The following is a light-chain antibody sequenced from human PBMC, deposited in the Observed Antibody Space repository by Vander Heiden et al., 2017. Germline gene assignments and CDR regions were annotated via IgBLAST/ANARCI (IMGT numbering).Light chain of an antibody. Sequence: DIQMTQSPSSLPESVGDRVTITCQASQDISSHLNWYQQKPGKAPNLLIYDASDLETGVPSRFSGSGSGTHFTFTIGSLQPEDFATYFCQQYDNRPYTFGQGTKLDIK. CDR1: QDISSH. CDR3: QQYDNRPYT. J-gene: IGKJ2*01. CDR2: DAS. V-gene: IGKV1-33*01.